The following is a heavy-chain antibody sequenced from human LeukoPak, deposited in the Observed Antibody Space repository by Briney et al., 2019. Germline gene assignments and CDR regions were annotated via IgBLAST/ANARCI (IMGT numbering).Heavy chain of an antibody. D-gene: IGHD3-3*01. V-gene: IGHV1-2*02. J-gene: IGHJ6*03. CDR2: INPNSGGT. Sequence: ASVKVSCKASGYTFTGYYMHWVRQAPGQGLEWMGWINPNSGGTNYAQKFQGRVTMTRDTSISTAYMELSRLRSDDTAVYYCARSITIFGVVYYYYYYMDVWGKGTTVTVSS. CDR1: GYTFTGYY. CDR3: ARSITIFGVVYYYYYYMDV.